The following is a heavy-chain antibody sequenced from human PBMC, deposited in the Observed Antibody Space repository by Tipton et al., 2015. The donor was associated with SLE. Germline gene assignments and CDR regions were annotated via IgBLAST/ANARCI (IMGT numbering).Heavy chain of an antibody. CDR3: ARGQYCSSTSCYPYGMDV. V-gene: IGHV4-4*07. Sequence: TLSLTCNVSGGSISRYYWSWIRQPAGKGLEWIGRIYTSGNTNYNPSLKSRVTMSVDTSKNQFSLKLSSVTAADTAVYYCARGQYCSSTSCYPYGMDVWGQGTTVTVSS. CDR1: GGSISRYY. CDR2: IYTSGNT. D-gene: IGHD2-2*01. J-gene: IGHJ6*02.